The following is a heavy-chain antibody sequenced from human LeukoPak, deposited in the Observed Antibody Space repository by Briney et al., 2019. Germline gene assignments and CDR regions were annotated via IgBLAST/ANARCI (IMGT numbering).Heavy chain of an antibody. V-gene: IGHV4-34*01. J-gene: IGHJ5*02. CDR2: INHSESN. D-gene: IGHD1-26*01. CDR3: ARDAFSGSSSHWFDP. Sequence: SETLSLTCAVYGVSLSGYYWRCIPHPPGRGREGRGEINHSESNNHHPSLKRRVTISLDTSKNQFSVQLSSVTAADTAVYYCARDAFSGSSSHWFDPWGQGTLVTASS. CDR1: GVSLSGYY.